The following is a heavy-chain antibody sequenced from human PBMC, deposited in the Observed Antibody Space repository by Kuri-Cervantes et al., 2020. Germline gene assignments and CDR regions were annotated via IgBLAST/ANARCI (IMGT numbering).Heavy chain of an antibody. D-gene: IGHD3-10*01. CDR3: ARDRVLPLYYYYGMDV. CDR1: GFTFSSYS. J-gene: IGHJ6*02. CDR2: ISSSSSTI. Sequence: GESLKISCAAAGFTFSSYSMNWVRQAPGKGLEWVSYISSSSSTIYYADSVKGRSTISRDNAKNSLYLQMNSLRDEDTAVYYCARDRVLPLYYYYGMDVWGQGTTVTVSS. V-gene: IGHV3-48*02.